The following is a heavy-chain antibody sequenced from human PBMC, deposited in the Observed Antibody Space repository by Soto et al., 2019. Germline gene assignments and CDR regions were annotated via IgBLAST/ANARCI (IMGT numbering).Heavy chain of an antibody. D-gene: IGHD6-13*01. Sequence: ASVKVSCKASGYTFTSYGISWVRQARGQGLEWMGWISAYNGNTNYAQKLQGRVTMTTDTSTSTAYMELRSLRSDDTAVYYCEIDTIAAAGTHYYADYGMDVWGQGTTV. CDR3: EIDTIAAAGTHYYADYGMDV. CDR2: ISAYNGNT. J-gene: IGHJ6*02. V-gene: IGHV1-18*04. CDR1: GYTFTSYG.